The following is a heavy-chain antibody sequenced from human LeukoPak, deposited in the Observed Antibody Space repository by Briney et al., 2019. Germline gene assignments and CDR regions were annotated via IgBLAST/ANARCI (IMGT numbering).Heavy chain of an antibody. D-gene: IGHD3-10*01. CDR2: IYYSGST. V-gene: IGHV4-59*01. CDR3: ARDQAYYYGCYFDL. Sequence: PSETLSLTCTVSGGSLSGYYWSWIRQPPGKGLEWIGYIYYSGSTNYNPSLKSRVTISVDTSKNQFSLKLSSVTAADTAVYYCARDQAYYYGCYFDLWGRGTLVTVSS. CDR1: GGSLSGYY. J-gene: IGHJ2*01.